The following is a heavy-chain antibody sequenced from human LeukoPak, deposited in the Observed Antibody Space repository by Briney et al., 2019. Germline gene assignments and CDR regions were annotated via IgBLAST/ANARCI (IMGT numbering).Heavy chain of an antibody. V-gene: IGHV3-23*01. D-gene: IGHD3-22*01. CDR2: VSGSEGRT. Sequence: GWSLRLPCAASGFTFNSYAMSWLCQAPGKGLEWVSGVSGSEGRTQYADSVKGRFTIFRDNSKNTLYLQMNSLRSGDTAVSYCAKGPRSTMRVGVSRRKYFQHWGQGTLVTVSS. CDR1: GFTFNSYA. J-gene: IGHJ1*01. CDR3: AKGPRSTMRVGVSRRKYFQH.